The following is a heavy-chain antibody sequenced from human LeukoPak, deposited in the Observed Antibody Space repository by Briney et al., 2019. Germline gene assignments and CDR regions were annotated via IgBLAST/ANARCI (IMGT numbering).Heavy chain of an antibody. Sequence: SETLSLTCTVSGGSISSSSWSWIRQPPGKALEWIGYIYYNGGTNYNPSLKSRVTISVDTSKNQFSLKLSSVTAADTAVYYCATIWFGEFRFDPWGQGTLVTVSS. J-gene: IGHJ5*02. D-gene: IGHD3-10*01. CDR3: ATIWFGEFRFDP. CDR1: GGSISSSS. V-gene: IGHV4-59*01. CDR2: IYYNGGT.